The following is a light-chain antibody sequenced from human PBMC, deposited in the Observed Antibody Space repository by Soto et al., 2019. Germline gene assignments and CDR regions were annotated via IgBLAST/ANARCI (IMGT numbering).Light chain of an antibody. CDR3: QQYSRYRT. J-gene: IGKJ1*01. V-gene: IGKV1-5*03. CDR2: QTS. CDR1: QSISYW. Sequence: DIQLTQSPSTLSASVRDRVTITCRASQSISYWLAWYQQKPGKAPKLLIYQTSTLQGGVPSRFSGSGSGTEFTLTISSLQPDDSATYYCQQYSRYRTFGQGTKVDIK.